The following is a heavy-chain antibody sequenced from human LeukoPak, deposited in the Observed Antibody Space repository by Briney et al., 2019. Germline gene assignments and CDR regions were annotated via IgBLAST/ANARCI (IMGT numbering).Heavy chain of an antibody. CDR2: IYYSGST. CDR3: ARARWLLAGPFDY. J-gene: IGHJ4*02. CDR1: GGSISSSSYY. V-gene: IGHV4-39*07. D-gene: IGHD3-22*01. Sequence: PSETLSLTCTVSGGSISSSSYYWGWIRQPPGKGLEWIGSIYYSGSTYYNPSLKSRVTISVDTSKNQFSLKLSSVTAADTAVYYCARARWLLAGPFDYWGQGTLVTVSS.